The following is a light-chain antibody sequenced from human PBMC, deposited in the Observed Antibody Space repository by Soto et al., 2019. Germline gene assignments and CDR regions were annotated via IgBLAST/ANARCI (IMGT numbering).Light chain of an antibody. CDR2: AES. J-gene: IGKJ2*01. CDR1: QGISSY. Sequence: IQLTQSPSSLSASVGDRVTITCRASQGISSYLAWYQQNPGKAPKLLIYAESTLQSGVPSRFSGSGSGTDFTLTISSLQPEDFATYYCQQLNSYPYTFGQGTKLEIK. CDR3: QQLNSYPYT. V-gene: IGKV1-9*01.